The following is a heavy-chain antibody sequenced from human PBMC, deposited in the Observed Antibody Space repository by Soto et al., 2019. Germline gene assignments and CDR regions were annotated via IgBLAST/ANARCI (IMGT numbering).Heavy chain of an antibody. D-gene: IGHD1-26*01. Sequence: QVQLVESGGGVVQPGRSLRLSYAASGFTFSSYAMHWVRQAPGKGLEWVAVISYDGSNKYYADSVKGRFTISRDNSKNTLYLQMNSLRAEDTAVYYCARDPSLGAIDYWGQGTLVTVSS. V-gene: IGHV3-30-3*01. CDR2: ISYDGSNK. CDR3: ARDPSLGAIDY. J-gene: IGHJ4*02. CDR1: GFTFSSYA.